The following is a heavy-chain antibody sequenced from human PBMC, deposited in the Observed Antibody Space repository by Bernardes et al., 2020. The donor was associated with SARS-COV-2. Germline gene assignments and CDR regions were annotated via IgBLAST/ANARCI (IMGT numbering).Heavy chain of an antibody. Sequence: GGSLRLSCASSGFTFRRYWMSWVRQTPGKGLEWVANLNQDGSEKFYADSVKGRFSISRDNAKNTVYLQMNSLRVEDTALYYCVRGSGNYYFDVWGQGILVTGSS. D-gene: IGHD1-26*01. V-gene: IGHV3-7*01. CDR1: GFTFRRYW. CDR3: VRGSGNYYFDV. CDR2: LNQDGSEK. J-gene: IGHJ4*02.